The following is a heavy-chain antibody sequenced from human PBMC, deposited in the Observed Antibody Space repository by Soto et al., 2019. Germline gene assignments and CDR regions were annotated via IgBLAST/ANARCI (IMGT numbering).Heavy chain of an antibody. CDR3: AKANAHIPLDS. V-gene: IGHV3-30*18. Sequence: QVQLVESGGGVVQPGRSLRLSCAASGFTFSSDGMHWVRQAPGKGLEWVAVISYDGSSQYYAVSVQGRFAISRDNSKNTLYLQMNSLRPEDTALYYCAKANAHIPLDSWGQGTLVTVSS. CDR2: ISYDGSSQ. CDR1: GFTFSSDG. D-gene: IGHD2-21*01. J-gene: IGHJ4*02.